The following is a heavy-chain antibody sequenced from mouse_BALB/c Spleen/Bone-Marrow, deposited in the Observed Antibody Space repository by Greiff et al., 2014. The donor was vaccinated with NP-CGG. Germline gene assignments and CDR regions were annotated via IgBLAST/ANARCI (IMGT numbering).Heavy chain of an antibody. CDR2: ISDGGSYT. J-gene: IGHJ4*01. Sequence: EVQVVESGGGLVKPGGSLKLSCTASGFIFSDYYMYWVRQTPEKRLEWVAAISDGGSYTYYPDSVKGRFTISRDNAKNNLYLQMSSLKSEDTAMYYCARSGEKYGAMDYWGQGTPVTVSS. D-gene: IGHD1-1*02. V-gene: IGHV5-4*02. CDR3: ARSGEKYGAMDY. CDR1: GFIFSDYY.